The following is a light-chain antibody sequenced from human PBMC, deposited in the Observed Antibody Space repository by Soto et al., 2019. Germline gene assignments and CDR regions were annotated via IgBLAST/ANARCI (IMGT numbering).Light chain of an antibody. CDR1: QSISIY. CDR3: QQSYSTPRT. V-gene: IGKV1-39*01. Sequence: DIQMPQSQSSLSTSLGDRCTITCRASQSISIYLNWYQQRPGKAPKLLIYAASSLQSGVPSRFSGSGSGTDFTLTISSLQPEDFATYYCQQSYSTPRTFGQGTKVDIK. CDR2: AAS. J-gene: IGKJ1*01.